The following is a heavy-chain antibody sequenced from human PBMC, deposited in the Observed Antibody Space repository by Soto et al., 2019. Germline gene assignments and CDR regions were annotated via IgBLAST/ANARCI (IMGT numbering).Heavy chain of an antibody. J-gene: IGHJ5*02. CDR1: GYTFTGYY. CDR2: INPNSGGT. Sequence: ASGKVSCKASGYTFTGYYMHWVRQAPGQGLEWMGWINPNSGGTNYAQKFQGWVTMTRDTSISTAYMELSRLRSDDTAVYYCARGARGSGSYYNIVNWFDPWGQGTLVTVSS. V-gene: IGHV1-2*04. CDR3: ARGARGSGSYYNIVNWFDP. D-gene: IGHD3-10*01.